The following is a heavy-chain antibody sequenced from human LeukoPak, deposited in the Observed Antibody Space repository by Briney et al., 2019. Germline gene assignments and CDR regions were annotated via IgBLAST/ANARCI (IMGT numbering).Heavy chain of an antibody. D-gene: IGHD3-22*01. V-gene: IGHV1-46*01. J-gene: IGHJ4*02. CDR1: GYTFTSYY. CDR3: ARVSDIVVVITTYFDY. Sequence: ASVKVSCKASGYTFTSYYMHWVRQAPGQGLEWMGIINPSGGSRSYAQKFQGRVTMTRDTPTSTVYMELSSLRSEDTAVYYCARVSDIVVVITTYFDYWGQGTLVTVSS. CDR2: INPSGGSR.